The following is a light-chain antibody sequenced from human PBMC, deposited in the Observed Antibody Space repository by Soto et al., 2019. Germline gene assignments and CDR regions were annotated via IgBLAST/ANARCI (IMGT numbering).Light chain of an antibody. CDR2: DAS. CDR1: QSISPW. V-gene: IGKV1-5*01. J-gene: IGKJ1*01. CDR3: QQYKDYPWT. Sequence: DIQMTQSPSTLSASVGDRVAITCRASQSISPWLAWYQQKPGKAPKLLIYDASSLESGVPSRFSGSGSGTEFTLTISSLQPDDFATFYCQQYKDYPWTFGQGTKVDIK.